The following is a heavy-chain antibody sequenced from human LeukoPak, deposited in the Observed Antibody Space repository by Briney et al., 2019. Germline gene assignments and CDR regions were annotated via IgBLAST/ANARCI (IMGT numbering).Heavy chain of an antibody. Sequence: PSETLSLTCTVPGGSISSYYWSWIRQPPGKGLEWIGYIYYSGRTNYNPSLKSRVTISVDTSKNQFSLKLSSATAADTAVYYCAREDYYDSSGYYWGAFDIWGQGTMVTVSS. D-gene: IGHD3-22*01. V-gene: IGHV4-59*01. CDR3: AREDYYDSSGYYWGAFDI. CDR2: IYYSGRT. J-gene: IGHJ3*02. CDR1: GGSISSYY.